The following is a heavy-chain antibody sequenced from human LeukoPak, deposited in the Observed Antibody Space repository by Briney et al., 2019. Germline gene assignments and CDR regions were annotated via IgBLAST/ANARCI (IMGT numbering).Heavy chain of an antibody. D-gene: IGHD6-13*01. V-gene: IGHV3-30*04. CDR2: ISYDGSNK. CDR3: AREAVDSSSWWDYYYYGMDV. Sequence: GGSLRLSCAASGFTFSSYAMHWVRQAPGKGLEWVAVISYDGSNKYYADSVKGRFTISRDNSKNTLYLQMNSLRAEDTAVYYCAREAVDSSSWWDYYYYGMDVWGQGTTVTVSS. CDR1: GFTFSSYA. J-gene: IGHJ6*02.